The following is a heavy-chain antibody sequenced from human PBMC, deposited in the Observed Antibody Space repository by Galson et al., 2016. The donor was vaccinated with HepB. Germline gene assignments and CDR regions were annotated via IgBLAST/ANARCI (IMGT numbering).Heavy chain of an antibody. CDR2: IFYRSTWEN. J-gene: IGHJ6*02. CDR3: ARAVMLGRGMDV. Sequence: CAISGDSVYNNGAAWVWIRQSPSRGLEWLGRIFYRSTWENHYTGSVRNRITISPDISRNQFSLHLNSVTPEDTAVYYCARAVMLGRGMDVWGQGTTVTVSS. V-gene: IGHV6-1*01. D-gene: IGHD3-10*01. CDR1: GDSVYNNGAA.